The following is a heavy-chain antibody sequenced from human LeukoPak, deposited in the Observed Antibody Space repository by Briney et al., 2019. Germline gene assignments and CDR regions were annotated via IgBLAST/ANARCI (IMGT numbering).Heavy chain of an antibody. J-gene: IGHJ4*02. Sequence: GGSLRLSCAASGFTFSSYSMNWVRQAPGKGLEWVSSISSSSYIYYVDSVKGRFTISRDNAKNSLYLQMNSLRAEDTAVYYCARDLVPSFYGSGSYAYWGQGTLVTVSS. CDR2: ISSSSYI. CDR1: GFTFSSYS. D-gene: IGHD3-10*01. CDR3: ARDLVPSFYGSGSYAY. V-gene: IGHV3-21*01.